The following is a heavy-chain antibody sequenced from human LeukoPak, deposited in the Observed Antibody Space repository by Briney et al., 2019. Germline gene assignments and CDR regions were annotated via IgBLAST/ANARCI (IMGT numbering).Heavy chain of an antibody. D-gene: IGHD2-2*02. CDR3: ARARSVVVPAAIIWWFDP. V-gene: IGHV3-20*04. J-gene: IGHJ5*02. CDR1: VFTFEDYG. CDR2: INWNGGSR. Sequence: GGALRLSCATSVFTFEDYGMSCVRQATGKGLEWVSGINWNGGSRGYADSVKGRFTISRDNAKNSLYLQMNSLRAEDTALYYCARARSVVVPAAIIWWFDPWGQGTLATVSS.